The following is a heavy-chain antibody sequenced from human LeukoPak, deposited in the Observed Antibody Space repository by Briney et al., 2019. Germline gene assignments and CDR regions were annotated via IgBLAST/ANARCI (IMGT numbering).Heavy chain of an antibody. J-gene: IGHJ4*02. CDR2: INPNSGGT. CDR3: ARGGYCGGTSCYTPAFDY. CDR1: GYTFTGYY. Sequence: ASVKVSCKASGYTFTGYYMHCVRQAPGQGLEWMEWINPNSGGTNYAQKFQGRVTMTRDTSISTAYMELNRLRSDDMAVHYCARGGYCGGTSCYTPAFDYWGQGTLVTVSS. D-gene: IGHD2-2*02. V-gene: IGHV1-2*02.